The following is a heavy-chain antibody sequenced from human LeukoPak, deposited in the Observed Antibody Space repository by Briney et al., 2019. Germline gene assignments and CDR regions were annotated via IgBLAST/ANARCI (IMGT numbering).Heavy chain of an antibody. Sequence: ASVKVSCKASVYTFTDYYMHWVRQAPGQGLEWMGWINPKSGDTRYAQTFQGRVTMTRDTSITTAYMDLSGLRSDDTAVYYCAREWDYYAFWGQGTLVTVSS. CDR1: VYTFTDYY. V-gene: IGHV1-2*02. CDR2: INPKSGDT. J-gene: IGHJ4*02. CDR3: AREWDYYAF. D-gene: IGHD1-26*01.